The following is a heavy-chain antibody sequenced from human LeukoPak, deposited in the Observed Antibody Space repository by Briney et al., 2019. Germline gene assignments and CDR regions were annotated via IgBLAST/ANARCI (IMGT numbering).Heavy chain of an antibody. Sequence: GESLRLSCAASGFTFSSYSMNWVRQAPGKGLEWVSYISSSSSTIHYADSVKGRFTISRDSAKNSLYLQMNSLRAEDTAVYYCARGLSSSPFDYWGQGTLVTVSS. J-gene: IGHJ4*02. D-gene: IGHD6-6*01. CDR3: ARGLSSSPFDY. CDR2: ISSSSSTI. CDR1: GFTFSSYS. V-gene: IGHV3-48*04.